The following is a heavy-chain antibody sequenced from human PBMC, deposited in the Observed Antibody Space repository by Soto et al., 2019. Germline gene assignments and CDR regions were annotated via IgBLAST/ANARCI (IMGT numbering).Heavy chain of an antibody. V-gene: IGHV4-39*01. J-gene: IGHJ6*03. CDR2: IYYSGSA. D-gene: IGHD4-4*01. CDR1: GDTISNSSYY. Sequence: SETLSLTCSVPGDTISNSSYYWAWIRQPPGKGLEWIGSIYYSGSAYHNPSLKSRVTISVDTSKSKFSLELSSVTAADTAVYYCARQTHDYSHYYYTDVWGKGTTVTVSS. CDR3: ARQTHDYSHYYYTDV.